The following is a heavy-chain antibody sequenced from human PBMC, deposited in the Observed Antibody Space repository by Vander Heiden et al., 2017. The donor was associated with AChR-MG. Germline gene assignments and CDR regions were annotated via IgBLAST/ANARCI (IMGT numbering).Heavy chain of an antibody. CDR2: INPNSGGT. Sequence: QVQLVQSGAEVKQPGASVTVSCKASGYTFTGYYMHWVRQAPGQGLEWMGWINPNSGGTNYAQKFQGRVTMTRDTSISTAYMELSRLRSDDTAVYYCAREGPGDSSGYYHGGQSYDYWGQGTLVTVSS. CDR1: GYTFTGYY. D-gene: IGHD3-22*01. V-gene: IGHV1-2*02. J-gene: IGHJ4*02. CDR3: AREGPGDSSGYYHGGQSYDY.